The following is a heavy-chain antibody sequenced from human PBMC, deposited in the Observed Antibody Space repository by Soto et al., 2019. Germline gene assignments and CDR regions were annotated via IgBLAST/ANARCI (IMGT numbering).Heavy chain of an antibody. J-gene: IGHJ4*02. D-gene: IGHD3-3*01. CDR2: IIPIFGTA. CDR3: ASSRVVWSGYYRAIDY. V-gene: IGHV1-69*01. CDR1: GGTFSSYA. Sequence: QVQLVQSGAAVKKPGSSVKVSCKASGGTFSSYAISWVRQAPGQGLEWMGGIIPIFGTANYAQKFQGRVTITADESTSTAYMELSSLRSEDTAVYYCASSRVVWSGYYRAIDYWGQGTLVTVSS.